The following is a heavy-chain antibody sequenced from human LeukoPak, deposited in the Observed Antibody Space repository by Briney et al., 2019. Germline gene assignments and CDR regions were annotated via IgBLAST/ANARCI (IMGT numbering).Heavy chain of an antibody. CDR2: IFYSGST. CDR3: ARHRGYGNCFDY. CDR1: GGSVSSSTYY. D-gene: IGHD3-10*01. J-gene: IGHJ4*02. Sequence: SETLSLTCTVSGGSVSSSTYYWGWIRQPPGKGLEWIGTIFYSGSTYFNPSLKSRVTISVDTSKNQFSLRLSSVTAADTAVYYCARHRGYGNCFDYWGQGTLVTVSS. V-gene: IGHV4-39*01.